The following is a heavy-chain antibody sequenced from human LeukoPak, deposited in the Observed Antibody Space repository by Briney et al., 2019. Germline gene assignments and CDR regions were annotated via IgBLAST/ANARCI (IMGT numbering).Heavy chain of an antibody. CDR1: GFTFSSYG. J-gene: IGHJ6*02. V-gene: IGHV3-30*18. CDR3: AKERLPYNYYYYGMDV. CDR2: ISYDGSNK. Sequence: PGGSLRLSCAASGFTFSSYGMHWVRQAPGKGLEWVAVISYDGSNKYYADSVKGRFTISRDNSKNTLYLQMNSLRAEDTAVYYCAKERLPYNYYYYGMDVCGQGTTVTVSS.